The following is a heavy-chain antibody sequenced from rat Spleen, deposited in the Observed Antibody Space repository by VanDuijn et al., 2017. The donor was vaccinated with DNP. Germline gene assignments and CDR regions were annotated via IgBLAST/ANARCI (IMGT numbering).Heavy chain of an antibody. Sequence: EVLLVESDGGLVQPGRSLKLSCAVSGFTFSDYYMAWVRQAPAKGLELVATLSYNGGTPYYRDSVKGRFTISRDNAQSTLYLQMDSLRSEDTATYYCASRPPPTRGPFDYWGQGVTVTVSS. CDR1: GFTFSDYY. D-gene: IGHD1-4*01. CDR2: LSYNGGTP. J-gene: IGHJ2*01. V-gene: IGHV5-7*01. CDR3: ASRPPPTRGPFDY.